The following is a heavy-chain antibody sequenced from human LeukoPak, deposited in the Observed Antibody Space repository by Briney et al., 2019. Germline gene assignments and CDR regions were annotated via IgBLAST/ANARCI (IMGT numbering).Heavy chain of an antibody. V-gene: IGHV4-39*07. Sequence: PSETLSLTCTVSGGSISSSFYYWGWIRQPPGKGLEWIGTIYYSGSTFYNPSLRSRVTISVDTSKNQFSLSLSSVTAADTAVYYCARDSYSGYDLLNYFYYYMDVWGEGTTVTVSS. CDR3: ARDSYSGYDLLNYFYYYMDV. CDR2: IYYSGST. CDR1: GGSISSSFYY. D-gene: IGHD5-12*01. J-gene: IGHJ6*03.